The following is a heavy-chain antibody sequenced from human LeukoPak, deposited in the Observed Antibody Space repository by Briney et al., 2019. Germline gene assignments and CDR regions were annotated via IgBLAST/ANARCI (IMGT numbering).Heavy chain of an antibody. CDR2: ISGDGGST. CDR3: AKDISDIVVAYYYYGMDV. CDR1: GSTFDDYA. J-gene: IGHJ6*02. Sequence: PGGSLRLSCAASGSTFDDYAMHWVRQAPGKGLEWVSLISGDGGSTYYADSVKGRFTISRDNSKNSLYLQMNSLRTEDTALYYCAKDISDIVVAYYYYGMDVWGQGTTVTVSS. V-gene: IGHV3-43*02. D-gene: IGHD2-2*01.